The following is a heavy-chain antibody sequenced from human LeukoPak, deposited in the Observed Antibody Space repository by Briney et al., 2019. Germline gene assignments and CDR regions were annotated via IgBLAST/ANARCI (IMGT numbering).Heavy chain of an antibody. D-gene: IGHD1-26*01. CDR3: ARDLGGVGATTSFDY. CDR1: GYTFTSYG. Sequence: ASVKVSCKASGYTFTSYGISWVRQAPGQGLEWMGGIIPIFGTANYAQKFQGRVTITADESTSTAYMELSSLRSEDTAVYYCARDLGGVGATTSFDYWGQGTLVTVSS. J-gene: IGHJ4*02. V-gene: IGHV1-69*13. CDR2: IIPIFGTA.